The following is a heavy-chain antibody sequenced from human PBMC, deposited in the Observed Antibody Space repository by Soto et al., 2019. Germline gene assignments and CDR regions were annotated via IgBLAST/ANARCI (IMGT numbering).Heavy chain of an antibody. CDR1: GGTFSSYT. Sequence: SVKVSCKASGGTFSSYTISWVRQAPGQGLEWMGRIVPILGIANYAQKFQGRVTITADKSTSTAYMELSSLRSEDTAVYYFAKWGDGYNSGIDYSGQGTLVTVSS. D-gene: IGHD5-12*01. CDR2: IVPILGIA. V-gene: IGHV1-69*02. CDR3: AKWGDGYNSGIDY. J-gene: IGHJ4*02.